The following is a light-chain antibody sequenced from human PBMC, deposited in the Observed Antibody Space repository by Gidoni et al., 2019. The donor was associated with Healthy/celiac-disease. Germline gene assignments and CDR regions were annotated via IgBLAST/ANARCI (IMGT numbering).Light chain of an antibody. J-gene: IGLJ2*01. CDR2: GVS. CDR3: CSCAGSYTFVV. CDR1: SSDVGGYNY. Sequence: QSALTQPGSVSGSPGPSVTNSCSGTSSDVGGYNYVSWYQQHPGKAPKLMIYGVSERPSGVPDHVSGSKSGNTASLAISGLQAEDEADDYCCSCAGSYTFVVFGGGTKLTVL. V-gene: IGLV2-11*01.